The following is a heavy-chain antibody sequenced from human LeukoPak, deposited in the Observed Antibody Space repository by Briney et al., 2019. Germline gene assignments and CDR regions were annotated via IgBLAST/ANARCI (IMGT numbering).Heavy chain of an antibody. J-gene: IGHJ4*02. CDR1: GYTFTGYY. CDR2: INPNSGGT. CDR3: ARVQSLTHFDY. Sequence: AASVTVSCKASGYTFTGYYMHWVRQAPGQGLEWMGRINPNSGGTNYAQKFQGRVTMTRDTSISTAYMELSRLRSDDTAVYYCARVQSLTHFDYWGQGTLVTVSS. V-gene: IGHV1-2*06.